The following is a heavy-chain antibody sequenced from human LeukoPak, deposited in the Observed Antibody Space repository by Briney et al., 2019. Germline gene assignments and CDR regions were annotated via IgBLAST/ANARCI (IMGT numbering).Heavy chain of an antibody. CDR1: GFTFSSYA. CDR2: ISGSGGST. CDR3: AKAPYYYDSPYYFDY. Sequence: PGGSLRLSCAASGFTFSSYAMSWVRQAPGKGLEWVSAISGSGGSTYYADSVKGRFTISRDNSKNTLYLQVNSLRAEDTAVYYCAKAPYYYDSPYYFDYWGQGTLVTVSS. D-gene: IGHD3-22*01. V-gene: IGHV3-23*01. J-gene: IGHJ4*02.